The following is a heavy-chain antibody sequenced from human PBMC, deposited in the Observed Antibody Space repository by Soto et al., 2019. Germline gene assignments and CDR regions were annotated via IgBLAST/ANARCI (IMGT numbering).Heavy chain of an antibody. CDR3: ARDRSDRSSNDY. J-gene: IGHJ4*02. V-gene: IGHV1-18*01. Sequence: QVQLVQSGAEVKKPGASVKVSCKASGYTFTSYGISWVRQAPGQGLEWMGWISAYKGNTNYAQKPQGRVPMTTNTSTSTAYMELRSLRSDDSAVYYCARDRSDRSSNDYWRQGPLVTVSA. CDR1: GYTFTSYG. D-gene: IGHD2-2*01. CDR2: ISAYKGNT.